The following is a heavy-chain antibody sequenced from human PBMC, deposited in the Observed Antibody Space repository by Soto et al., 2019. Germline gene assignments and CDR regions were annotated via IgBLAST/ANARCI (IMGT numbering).Heavy chain of an antibody. D-gene: IGHD2-21*01. J-gene: IGHJ6*02. CDR3: ARGLRGAYGMDV. CDR1: GFTFSDHW. CDR2: IKGDGSIT. V-gene: IGHV3-74*01. Sequence: EVQLVESGGGLVQPGGSLRLSCAASGFTFSDHWIHWVRQGPGEGLEWVSRIKGDGSITNYADSVKGRFTISRDNAKNTVYLQINSLIVEDTALYYCARGLRGAYGMDVWGQGTTVTVSS.